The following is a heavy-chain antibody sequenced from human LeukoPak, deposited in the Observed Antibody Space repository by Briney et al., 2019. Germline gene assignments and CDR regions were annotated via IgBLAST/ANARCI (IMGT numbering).Heavy chain of an antibody. CDR2: IYHSGST. Sequence: SETLSLTCTVSGYSISSGYYWGWIWQPPGKGLEWIGSIYHSGSTYYNPSLKSRVTISVDTSKNQFSLKLSSVTAADTAVYYCARAGGEDFDYWGQGTLVTVSS. J-gene: IGHJ4*02. D-gene: IGHD3-16*01. V-gene: IGHV4-38-2*02. CDR1: GYSISSGYY. CDR3: ARAGGEDFDY.